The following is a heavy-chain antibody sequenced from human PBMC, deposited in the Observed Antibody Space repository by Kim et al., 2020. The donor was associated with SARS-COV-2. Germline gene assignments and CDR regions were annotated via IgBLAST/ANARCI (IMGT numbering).Heavy chain of an antibody. D-gene: IGHD3-16*01. CDR3: GHLTLPKSTFDY. Sequence: SGPTLVNPTQTLTLTCTFSGFSLSTSGVGVGWIRQPPGKALEWLAVIYWDDDKRYSPSLKSRLTITKDTSKNQVVLTMTNMDPVDTATYYCGHLTLPKSTFDYWGQGTLVTVSS. J-gene: IGHJ4*02. CDR1: GFSLSTSGVG. V-gene: IGHV2-5*02. CDR2: IYWDDDK.